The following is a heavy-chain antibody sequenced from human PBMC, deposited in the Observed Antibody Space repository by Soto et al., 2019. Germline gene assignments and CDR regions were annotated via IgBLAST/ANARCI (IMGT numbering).Heavy chain of an antibody. D-gene: IGHD4-4*01. CDR1: GFTFSTYS. V-gene: IGHV3-21*01. CDR2: ISSSSSFI. J-gene: IGHJ4*02. Sequence: EVQLVESGGDLVRPGGSLRLSCAASGFTFSTYSMNWVRQAPGRGLEWVSSISSSSSFIYYADSVKGRFTISRDNAKNSLFLLMSSLRAEDTAVYYCAKDRGYSNPSEVDYWGQGTLVTVSS. CDR3: AKDRGYSNPSEVDY.